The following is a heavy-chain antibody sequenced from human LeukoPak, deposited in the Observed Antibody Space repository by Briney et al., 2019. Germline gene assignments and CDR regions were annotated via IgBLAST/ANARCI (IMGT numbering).Heavy chain of an antibody. CDR3: ARGPRCYYYSSGYYLYAFDI. J-gene: IGHJ3*02. V-gene: IGHV4-34*01. D-gene: IGHD3-22*01. CDR2: INHSGST. Sequence: ASETLSLTCAVYGGSFSGYYWSWLRQPPGKGLEWIGEINHSGSTNYNPSLKSRVTISVDTSKNQFSLKLSSVTAADTAVYYCARGPRCYYYSSGYYLYAFDIWGQGTMVTVSS. CDR1: GGSFSGYY.